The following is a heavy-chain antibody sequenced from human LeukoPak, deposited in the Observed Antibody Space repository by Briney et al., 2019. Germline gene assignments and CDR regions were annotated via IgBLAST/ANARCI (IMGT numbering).Heavy chain of an antibody. V-gene: IGHV4-39*01. Sequence: SETLSLTCTVSGGSISSSSYCWGWIRQPPGKGLEWIGSIYYSGSTYYNPSLKSRVTISVDTSKNQFSLELSSVTAADTAVYYCARGSFSYGMDVWGQGTTVTVSS. CDR2: IYYSGST. CDR3: ARGSFSYGMDV. CDR1: GGSISSSSYC. D-gene: IGHD3-10*01. J-gene: IGHJ6*02.